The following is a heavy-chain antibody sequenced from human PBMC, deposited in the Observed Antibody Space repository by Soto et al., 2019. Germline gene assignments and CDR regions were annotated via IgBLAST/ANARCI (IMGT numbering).Heavy chain of an antibody. Sequence: SETLSLTCSVSGDSITTGDFYWSWIRQTPGKGLEWIAYKSYSGSTYYNPSLKGRVTISLTASKNQFSLNLSSVTAADTAIYYCARVGTIYGIVANNWFDPWGQGTLVTVSS. CDR1: GDSITTGDFY. D-gene: IGHD3-3*01. J-gene: IGHJ5*02. CDR3: ARVGTIYGIVANNWFDP. CDR2: KSYSGST. V-gene: IGHV4-30-4*01.